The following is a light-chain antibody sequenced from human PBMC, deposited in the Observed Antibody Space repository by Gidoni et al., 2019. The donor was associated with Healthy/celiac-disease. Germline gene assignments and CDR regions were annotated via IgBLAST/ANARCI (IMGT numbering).Light chain of an antibody. Sequence: QSVLTQPPSVSGAPGQRVTISGTGSHSNIGAGYDVHWYQQLPGTAPKLLIYGNSNRPSGAPDRFSGSKSGTSASLAITVLQAEDEADYYCQSYDSSLSGSRVFGGGTKLTVL. CDR2: GNS. V-gene: IGLV1-40*01. CDR1: HSNIGAGYD. CDR3: QSYDSSLSGSRV. J-gene: IGLJ3*02.